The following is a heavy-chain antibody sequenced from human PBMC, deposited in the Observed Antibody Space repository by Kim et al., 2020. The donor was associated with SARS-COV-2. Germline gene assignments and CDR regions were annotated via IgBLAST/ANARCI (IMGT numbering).Heavy chain of an antibody. J-gene: IGHJ6*02. V-gene: IGHV7-4-1*02. CDR1: GYIFTSYT. CDR3: ARPWISDRGGNGMDV. CDR2: INTNTGNP. Sequence: ASVKVSCKASGYIFTSYTMNWVRQAPGQGLEWMGWINTNTGNPTYAQGFTGRFVFSLDTSVSTAYLQINSLKAEDTAVYYCARPWISDRGGNGMDVWGQGTTVTVSS. D-gene: IGHD2-2*03.